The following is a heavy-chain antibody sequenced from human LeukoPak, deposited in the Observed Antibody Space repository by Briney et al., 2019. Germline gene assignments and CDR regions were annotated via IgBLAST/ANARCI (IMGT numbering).Heavy chain of an antibody. CDR2: ISSGSSYI. CDR3: ASERYNWNYAFDY. CDR1: GFTFSSSS. V-gene: IGHV3-21*01. D-gene: IGHD1-7*01. J-gene: IGHJ4*02. Sequence: GGSLRLSCAASGFTFSSSSMNWVRQAPGKGLEWVSSISSGSSYIYYAYPLKGRFTVSRDNAKNSLYLQMNSLRAEDTAVYYCASERYNWNYAFDYWGQGILVTVSS.